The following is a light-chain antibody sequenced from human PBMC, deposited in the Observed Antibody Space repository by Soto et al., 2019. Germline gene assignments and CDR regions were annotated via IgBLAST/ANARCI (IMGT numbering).Light chain of an antibody. J-gene: IGKJ5*01. CDR3: QQRSNWPIT. CDR1: ESVSNY. V-gene: IGKV3-11*01. Sequence: EIVLTQSPATLSLSPGERATLSCRASESVSNYLAWYQQKRGQAPRVLIYDASNRAPGIPARFSGSGSGTDLTLTISSLEPEDFAVYYCQQRSNWPITFGQGTRLEIK. CDR2: DAS.